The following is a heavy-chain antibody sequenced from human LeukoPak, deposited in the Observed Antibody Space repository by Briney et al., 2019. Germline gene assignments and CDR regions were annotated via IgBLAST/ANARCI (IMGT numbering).Heavy chain of an antibody. J-gene: IGHJ6*02. Sequence: SVKVSCKASGYTFTSYGISWVRQAPGQGLEWMGWISAYNGNTNYAQKLQGRVTMTTDTSTSTAYMELRSLRSDDTAVYYCARELTDYYYYYGMDVWGQGTTVTVSS. V-gene: IGHV1-18*01. D-gene: IGHD3-16*01. CDR2: ISAYNGNT. CDR3: ARELTDYYYYYGMDV. CDR1: GYTFTSYG.